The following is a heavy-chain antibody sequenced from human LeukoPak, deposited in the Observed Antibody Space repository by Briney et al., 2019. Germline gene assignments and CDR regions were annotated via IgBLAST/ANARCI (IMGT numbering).Heavy chain of an antibody. V-gene: IGHV1-69*04. CDR3: AREVDTAMNYYFDY. D-gene: IGHD5-18*01. CDR1: GGTFSSYA. Sequence: SVKVSCKASGGTFSSYAISWVRQAPGQGLEWMGRIIPILGIANYAQKFQGRVTITADKSTSTAYMELSSLRSEDTAVYYCAREVDTAMNYYFDYWGQGTLVTVSS. J-gene: IGHJ4*02. CDR2: IIPILGIA.